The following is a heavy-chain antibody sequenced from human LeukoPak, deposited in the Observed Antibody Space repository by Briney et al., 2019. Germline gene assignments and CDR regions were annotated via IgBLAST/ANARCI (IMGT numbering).Heavy chain of an antibody. J-gene: IGHJ3*02. D-gene: IGHD4-17*01. Sequence: SQTLSLTCTVSGGSISSYYWSWIRQPPGKGLEWIGYIYYSGSTNYNPSLKSRVTIPVDTSKNQFSLKLSSVTAADTAVYYCARASMTTDAFDIWGQGTMVTVSS. CDR3: ARASMTTDAFDI. CDR1: GGSISSYY. CDR2: IYYSGST. V-gene: IGHV4-59*01.